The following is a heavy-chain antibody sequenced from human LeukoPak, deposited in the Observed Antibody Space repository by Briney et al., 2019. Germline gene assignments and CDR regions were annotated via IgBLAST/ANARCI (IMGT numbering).Heavy chain of an antibody. Sequence: PSETLSLTCTVSGVSITSSSYYWGWIRQPPGKGLEWIGSIYYSGSTYNYYSGNTYNNPSLKSRVTISVDTSKNQFSLKLSSVTAADTAVYYCARSPQDYGDLLRDYWGQGTLVTVSS. CDR3: ARSPQDYGDLLRDY. J-gene: IGHJ4*02. CDR1: GVSITSSSYY. D-gene: IGHD4-17*01. CDR2: IYYSGSTYNYYSGNT. V-gene: IGHV4-39*01.